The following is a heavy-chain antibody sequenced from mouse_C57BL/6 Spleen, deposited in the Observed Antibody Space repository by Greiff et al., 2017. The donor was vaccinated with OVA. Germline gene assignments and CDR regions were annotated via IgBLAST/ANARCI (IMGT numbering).Heavy chain of an antibody. V-gene: IGHV5-17*01. D-gene: IGHD1-1*01. CDR2: ISSGSSTI. J-gene: IGHJ2*01. CDR3: ARQSYYGSRILDY. CDR1: GFTFSDSG. Sequence: EVMLVESGGGLVKPGGSLKLSCAASGFTFSDSGMHWVRQAPEKGLEWVAYISSGSSTIYYADTVKGRFTISRDNAKNTLFLQMTSLRSEDTAMYYCARQSYYGSRILDYWGQGTTLTVSS.